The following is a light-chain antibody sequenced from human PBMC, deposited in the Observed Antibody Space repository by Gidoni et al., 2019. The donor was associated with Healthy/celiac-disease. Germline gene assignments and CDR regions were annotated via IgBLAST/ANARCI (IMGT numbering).Light chain of an antibody. J-gene: IGKJ1*01. Sequence: DIQMTQSPSSLSASVGDRVTITCRASQSISSYLNWYQQKPGKAPNLLIYAASSLQSGVPSRFSGSGSGTDFTLTISSLQPEDFATYYCQQSWTFGQXTKVEIK. CDR3: QQSWT. V-gene: IGKV1-39*01. CDR2: AAS. CDR1: QSISSY.